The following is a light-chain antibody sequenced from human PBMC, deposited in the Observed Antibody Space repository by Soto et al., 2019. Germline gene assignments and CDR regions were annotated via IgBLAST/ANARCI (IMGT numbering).Light chain of an antibody. CDR2: EAS. J-gene: IGLJ1*01. V-gene: IGLV2-14*01. CDR3: SSYTSSSTLYI. CDR1: YSDVGGYKH. Sequence: QSALTQPASVSASPGQSITISCIGTYSDVGGYKHVSRYQQHPGKAPKLIIFEASNRPSGISNRFSGSKSGNTASLTISGLQADDEADYYCSSYTSSSTLYIFGTGTKVTVL.